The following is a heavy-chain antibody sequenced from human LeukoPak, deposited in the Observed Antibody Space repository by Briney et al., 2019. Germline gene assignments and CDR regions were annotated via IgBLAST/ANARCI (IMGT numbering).Heavy chain of an antibody. J-gene: IGHJ4*02. CDR3: AKRGVVIRVILVGFHKEAYYFDS. Sequence: GGSLRLSYAVSGITLSNYGMSWVRQAPGKGLEWVAGISGSGGQANYADSVKGRFTISRDNPKNTLYLQMNSLRAEDTAVYFCAKRGVVIRVILVGFHKEAYYFDSWGQGALVTVSS. CDR2: ISGSGGQA. V-gene: IGHV3-23*01. D-gene: IGHD3-22*01. CDR1: GITLSNYG.